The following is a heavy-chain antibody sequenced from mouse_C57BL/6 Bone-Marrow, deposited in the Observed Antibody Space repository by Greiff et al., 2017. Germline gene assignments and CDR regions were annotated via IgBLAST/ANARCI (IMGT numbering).Heavy chain of an antibody. CDR1: GYTFTEYT. J-gene: IGHJ2*01. CDR3: ASRQSDY. Sequence: VQLQQSGAELVKPGASVKLSCKASGYTFTEYTIHWVKQRSGQGLEWIGWFYPGSGSIKYNEKFKSKATLTVDKSSSTAYMQLSSLTSEDSAVYYCASRQSDYWGQGTTLTVSS. V-gene: IGHV1-62-2*01. CDR2: FYPGSGSI.